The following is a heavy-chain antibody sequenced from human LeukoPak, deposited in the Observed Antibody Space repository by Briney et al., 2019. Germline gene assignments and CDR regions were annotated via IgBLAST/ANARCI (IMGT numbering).Heavy chain of an antibody. Sequence: SETLSLTCNVSGDSINSNYWSWVRQPPGKGLEWIGYIYHSGSTNYNPSLKSRVTISVDTSKNQFSLKLSSVTAADTAVYYCARGRYDILTARYGLNYFDYWGQGTLVTVSS. CDR3: ARGRYDILTARYGLNYFDY. CDR2: IYHSGST. D-gene: IGHD3-9*01. CDR1: GDSINSNY. V-gene: IGHV4-59*12. J-gene: IGHJ4*02.